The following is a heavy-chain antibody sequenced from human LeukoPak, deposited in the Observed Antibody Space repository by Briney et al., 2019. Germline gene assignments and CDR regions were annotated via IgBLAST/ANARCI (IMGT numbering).Heavy chain of an antibody. Sequence: SETLSLTCTVSGGSISSDTYHWGWIRQPPGKGLEWIGSVYYSGSTYYNPSLKSRVTISVDTSKNQLSLKVTSVTAAGTAVYYCARHPRDGATTYIDHWGQGTLVTVSS. V-gene: IGHV4-39*01. CDR3: ARHPRDGATTYIDH. D-gene: IGHD1-1*01. CDR2: VYYSGST. CDR1: GGSISSDTYH. J-gene: IGHJ4*02.